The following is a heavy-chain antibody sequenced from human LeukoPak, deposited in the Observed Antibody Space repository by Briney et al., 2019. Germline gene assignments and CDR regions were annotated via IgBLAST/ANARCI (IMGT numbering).Heavy chain of an antibody. CDR2: FDPEHGEM. V-gene: IGHV1-24*01. CDR1: GDTLTELS. CDR3: ATGGPWDLLKY. Sequence: ASVKVSCKVSGDTLTELSTHWVRQAPGKGLEWMGGFDPEHGEMIYAQKLQGRVTMTEDRSTDTAYMELSSLRSEDTAVYYCATGGPWDLLKYWGQGTLVTVST. J-gene: IGHJ4*02. D-gene: IGHD3-9*01.